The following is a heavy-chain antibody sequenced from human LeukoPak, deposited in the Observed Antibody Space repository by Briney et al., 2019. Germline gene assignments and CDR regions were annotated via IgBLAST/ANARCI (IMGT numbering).Heavy chain of an antibody. CDR1: GFTFSSYW. Sequence: QAGGSLRLPCAASGFTFSSYWMSWVRQAPGKGLEWVTNIKQDGSEKYYVDSVKGRFTISRDNAKNSLYLQMNSLRAEDTAVYYCARDGGSYPRGEFDYWGQGTLVTVSS. V-gene: IGHV3-7*01. D-gene: IGHD1-26*01. CDR3: ARDGGSYPRGEFDY. J-gene: IGHJ4*02. CDR2: IKQDGSEK.